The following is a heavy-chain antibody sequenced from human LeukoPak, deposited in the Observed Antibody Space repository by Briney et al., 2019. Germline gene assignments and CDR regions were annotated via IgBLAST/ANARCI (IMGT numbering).Heavy chain of an antibody. V-gene: IGHV3-64D*06. CDR2: ISSNGGST. D-gene: IGHD6-13*01. CDR1: GFTFSSYA. CDR3: VKSSSSWYEFVY. J-gene: IGHJ4*02. Sequence: GSLRLSCSASGFTFSSYAMHWVRQAPGKGLKYVSAISSNGGSTYYADSVKGRFTISRDNSKNTPYLQMSSLRAEDTAVYYCVKSSSSWYEFVYWGQGTLVTVSS.